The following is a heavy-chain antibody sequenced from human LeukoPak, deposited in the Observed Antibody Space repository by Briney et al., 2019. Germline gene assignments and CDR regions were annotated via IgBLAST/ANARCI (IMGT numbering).Heavy chain of an antibody. D-gene: IGHD4-23*01. CDR1: GYSISSGYY. V-gene: IGHV4-38-2*01. J-gene: IGHJ5*02. Sequence: TSETLSLTCAVSGYSISSGYYWGWIRQPPGKGLEWIGSIYHSGSTYYNPSLKSRVTISVDTPKNQFSLKLSSVTAADTAVYYCARYGGNSRWFDPWGQGTLVTVSS. CDR2: IYHSGST. CDR3: ARYGGNSRWFDP.